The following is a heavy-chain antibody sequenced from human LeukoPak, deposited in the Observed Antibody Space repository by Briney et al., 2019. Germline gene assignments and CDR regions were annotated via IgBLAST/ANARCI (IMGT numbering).Heavy chain of an antibody. J-gene: IGHJ4*02. CDR1: GGTFSSYA. D-gene: IGHD2-2*01. CDR3: ATTSTGPKYCSSTSCYPQDYFDY. Sequence: SVKVSCKASGGTFSSYAISWVRQAPGQGLEWMGGIIPIFGTANYAQKFQGRVTITTDESTSTAYMELSSLRSEDTAVYYCATTSTGPKYCSSTSCYPQDYFDYWGQGTLVTVSS. V-gene: IGHV1-69*05. CDR2: IIPIFGTA.